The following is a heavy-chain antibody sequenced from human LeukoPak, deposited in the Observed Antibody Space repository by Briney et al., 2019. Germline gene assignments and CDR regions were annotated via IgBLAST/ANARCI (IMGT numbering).Heavy chain of an antibody. D-gene: IGHD1-26*01. V-gene: IGHV1-69*04. J-gene: IGHJ5*02. CDR3: ARARVGDRFDP. CDR1: GGTFSSYA. Sequence: SVKVSCKASGGTFSSYAISWVRQAPGQGLEWMGRIIPILGIANYAQKFQGRVTITADKSTSTAYMELSSLRSEDTAVYYRARARVGDRFDPWGQGTLVTVSS. CDR2: IIPILGIA.